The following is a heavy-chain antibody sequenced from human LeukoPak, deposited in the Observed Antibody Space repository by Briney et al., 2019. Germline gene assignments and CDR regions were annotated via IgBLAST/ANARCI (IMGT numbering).Heavy chain of an antibody. Sequence: SSETLSLTCTVSGGSISSYYWSWIRQPPGKGLEWIGYIYYSGGTNYNPSLKSRVTISVDTSKNQFSLKLSSVTAADTAVYYCARGVRRGYYYDSSGYHFDYWGQGTLVTVSS. CDR1: GGSISSYY. V-gene: IGHV4-59*12. J-gene: IGHJ4*02. D-gene: IGHD3-22*01. CDR2: IYYSGGT. CDR3: ARGVRRGYYYDSSGYHFDY.